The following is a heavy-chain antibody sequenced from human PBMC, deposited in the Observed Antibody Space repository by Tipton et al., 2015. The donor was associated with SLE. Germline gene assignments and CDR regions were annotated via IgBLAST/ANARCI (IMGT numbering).Heavy chain of an antibody. J-gene: IGHJ5*02. CDR2: LYHRGST. CDR1: GYSIPSGDY. V-gene: IGHV4-38-2*02. CDR3: ARDPYDSTWRNGWFDP. Sequence: TLSLTCAVSGYSIPSGDYWGWLRPPPGKGLEWVGSLYHRGSTYYNPSLKSRVTISTDTSKNEIYLKLTSVTATDTAVYFCARDPYDSTWRNGWFDPWGQGTLVTVSS. D-gene: IGHD6-13*01.